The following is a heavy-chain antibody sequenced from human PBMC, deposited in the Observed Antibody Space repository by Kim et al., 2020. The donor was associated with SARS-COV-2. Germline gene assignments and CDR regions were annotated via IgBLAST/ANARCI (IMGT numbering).Heavy chain of an antibody. CDR2: N. V-gene: IGHV6-1*01. Sequence: NKYAVSVKSRITIHPDTSKNQFSLQLSSGPPEDTAVYYCARARGGGSYTGWGQGTLVTVSS. J-gene: IGHJ4*02. D-gene: IGHD2-15*01. CDR3: ARARGGGSYTG.